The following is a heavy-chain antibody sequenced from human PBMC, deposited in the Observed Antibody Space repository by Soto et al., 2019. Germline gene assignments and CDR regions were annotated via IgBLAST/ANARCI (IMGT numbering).Heavy chain of an antibody. V-gene: IGHV3-23*01. CDR3: AKDQYGSGDYGCFDF. J-gene: IGHJ4*02. CDR1: GFTFGAYA. D-gene: IGHD4-17*01. Sequence: GGSLRLSCAASGFTFGAYAMNWVRQAPGKGLEWVSSISTSGETTYYADSVKGRFTISRDNSYNTLFLQMDSLRVDDAAMYYCAKDQYGSGDYGCFDFWGQGSLVTVSS. CDR2: ISTSGETT.